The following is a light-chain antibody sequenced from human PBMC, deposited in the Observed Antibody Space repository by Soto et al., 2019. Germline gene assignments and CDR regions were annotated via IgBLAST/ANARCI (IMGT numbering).Light chain of an antibody. CDR3: RHHCACPPPWT. J-gene: IGKJ1*01. V-gene: IGKV3-20*01. CDR2: GAS. CDR1: QSASGSY. Sequence: EIVLTQSPGTLSLSPGERATLFCRASQSASGSYLAWYQQKPGQAPRLLIYGASSRATGIPDRFSGSGSGRDVTPIISRLVEEDFSVEYYRHHCACPPPWTFGQGTKVEIK.